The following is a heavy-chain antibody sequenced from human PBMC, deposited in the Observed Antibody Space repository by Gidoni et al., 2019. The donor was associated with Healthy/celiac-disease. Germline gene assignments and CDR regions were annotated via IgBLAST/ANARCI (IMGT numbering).Heavy chain of an antibody. V-gene: IGHV3-33*01. CDR3: ARDYGSGPYIGPWFDP. CDR2: IWYDGSNK. D-gene: IGHD3-10*01. CDR1: GFTFSSYG. Sequence: QVQLVESGGGVVQPGRSLRLSCAASGFTFSSYGMHWVRQAPGKGLEWVAVIWYDGSNKYYADSVKGRFTISRDNSKNTLYLQMNSLRAEDTAVYYCARDYGSGPYIGPWFDPWGQGTLVTVSS. J-gene: IGHJ5*02.